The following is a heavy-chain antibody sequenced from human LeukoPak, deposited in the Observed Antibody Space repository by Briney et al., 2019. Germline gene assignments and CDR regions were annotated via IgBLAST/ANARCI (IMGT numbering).Heavy chain of an antibody. CDR1: GYSFTTYW. CDR2: IYPGDSDA. V-gene: IGHV5-51*01. D-gene: IGHD3-10*01. J-gene: IGHJ3*02. CDR3: ATLQELKSRVWFGEFDDAFNI. Sequence: GESLKISCKGSGYSFTTYWVGWVRQMPGKGLEWMGIIYPGDSDARYSPSFQGQVTISADKSISTAYLQWSSLKASDTAMYYCATLQELKSRVWFGEFDDAFNIWGQGTMVTVSS.